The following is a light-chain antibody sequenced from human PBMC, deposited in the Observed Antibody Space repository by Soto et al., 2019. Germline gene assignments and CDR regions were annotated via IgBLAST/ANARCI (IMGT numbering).Light chain of an antibody. CDR2: AVS. Sequence: DIQLTQSPSSLSASVGDRVTITCRASQTIIRYLNWYQHKPGRAPDLQIYAVSRLQSGVPSRFSGSGARTEFTLTISSLQPEDFATYYCQQSYSTLFTFGPGTKVEIK. J-gene: IGKJ3*01. CDR3: QQSYSTLFT. V-gene: IGKV1-39*01. CDR1: QTIIRY.